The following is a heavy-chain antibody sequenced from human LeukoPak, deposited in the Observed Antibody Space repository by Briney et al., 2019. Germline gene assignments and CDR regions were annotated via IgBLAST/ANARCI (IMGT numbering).Heavy chain of an antibody. CDR1: GGSFSGYY. CDR2: INHSGST. J-gene: IGHJ6*02. V-gene: IGHV4-34*01. D-gene: IGHD6-6*01. CDR3: ARGGSSSSFDYYYYYGMDV. Sequence: SETLSLTCAVYGGSFSGYYWSWIRQPPGKGLEWIGEINHSGSTNYNPSLKSRVTISVDTSKNQFSLKLSSVTAADTAAYYCARGGSSSSFDYYYYYGMDVWGQGTTVTVSS.